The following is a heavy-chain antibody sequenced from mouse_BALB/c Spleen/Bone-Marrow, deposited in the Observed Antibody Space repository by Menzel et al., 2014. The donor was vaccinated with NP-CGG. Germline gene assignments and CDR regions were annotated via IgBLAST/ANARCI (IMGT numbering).Heavy chain of an antibody. CDR2: INPSNGGT. Sequence: VQRVESGAELVKPGASVKLSCKSSGYTFTSYYMYWVKQRPGQGLEWIGGINPSNGGTNFNEKFKSKATLTVDKSSSTAYMQLSSLTSEDSAVYYCTREWTFFAYWGQGTLVTGSA. CDR1: GYTFTSYY. CDR3: TREWTFFAY. J-gene: IGHJ3*01. V-gene: IGHV1S81*02.